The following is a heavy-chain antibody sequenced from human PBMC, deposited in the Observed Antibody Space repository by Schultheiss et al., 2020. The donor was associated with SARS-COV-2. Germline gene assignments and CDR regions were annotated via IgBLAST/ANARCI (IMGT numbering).Heavy chain of an antibody. V-gene: IGHV4-61*08. CDR3: ARRYQLLYGGLNWFDP. CDR2: IYYSGST. CDR1: GASISSGGYY. D-gene: IGHD2-2*02. J-gene: IGHJ5*02. Sequence: SETLSLTCTVSGASISSGGYYWSWIRQHPGKGLEWIGYIYYSGSTNYNPSLKSRVTMSVDTSKNQFSLKLSSVTAADTAVYYCARRYQLLYGGLNWFDPWGQGTLVTVSS.